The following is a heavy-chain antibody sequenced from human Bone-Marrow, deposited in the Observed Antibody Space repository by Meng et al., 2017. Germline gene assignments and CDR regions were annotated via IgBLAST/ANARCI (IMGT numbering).Heavy chain of an antibody. CDR1: RQPFTCVG. CDR2: SSAYYGNS. V-gene: IGHV1-18*01. CDR3: ARVTPSSIFWSGRTFDY. J-gene: IGHJ4*02. D-gene: IGHD3-3*01. Sequence: VMRLAYAGNACSEADRQPFTCVGGCWVGQRAGHGVEWMGCSSAYYGNSIAAQKLKRRVTMTIDTPTSTSYMELRSLSSEQTAVYYCARVTPSSIFWSGRTFDYWGQGTLVTVSS.